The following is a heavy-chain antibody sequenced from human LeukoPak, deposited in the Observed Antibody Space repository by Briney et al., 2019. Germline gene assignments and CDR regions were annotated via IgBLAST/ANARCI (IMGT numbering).Heavy chain of an antibody. CDR1: GFTFSGSA. V-gene: IGHV3-73*01. J-gene: IGHJ3*02. CDR2: IRSKANSYAT. CDR3: RGSAPEDAFDI. Sequence: GGSLRLSCAASGFTFSGSAIYWVRQASGKGLEWVGRIRSKANSYATAYAASVKGRFTISRDDSKNTAYLQMNGLKTEDTAVYYCRGSAPEDAFDIWGQGTMVTVSS.